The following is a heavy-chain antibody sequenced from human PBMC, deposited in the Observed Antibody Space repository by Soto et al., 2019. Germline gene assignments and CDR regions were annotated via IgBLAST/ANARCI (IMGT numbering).Heavy chain of an antibody. D-gene: IGHD3-22*01. CDR1: CGSISSYY. CDR2: IYYSGST. J-gene: IGHJ4*02. CDR3: ARMNYYDTSGYPFDY. Sequence: SETLSLTCTVSCGSISSYYWSWIRQPPGKGLEWIGYIYYSGSTNYNPSLKSRVTISVDTSKNQFSLKLSSVTAADTAVYYCARMNYYDTSGYPFDYWGQGMMVTVSS. V-gene: IGHV4-59*01.